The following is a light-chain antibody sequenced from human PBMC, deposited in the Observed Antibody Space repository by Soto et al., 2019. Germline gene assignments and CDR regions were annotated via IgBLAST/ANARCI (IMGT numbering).Light chain of an antibody. CDR1: QSLSGW. Sequence: DIQMTQSPSSLSASVGDRATITCRASQSLSGWLAGYQQKPGKAPKLLIYQTSRLESGVPSRFSGSSSGTEFTLTISNLQPDDFATYYSLQYNNLYTVGQETKVDI. V-gene: IGKV1-5*03. CDR2: QTS. J-gene: IGKJ2*01. CDR3: LQYNNLYT.